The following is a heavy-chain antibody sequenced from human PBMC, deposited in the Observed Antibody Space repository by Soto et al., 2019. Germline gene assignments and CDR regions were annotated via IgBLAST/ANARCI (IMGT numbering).Heavy chain of an antibody. J-gene: IGHJ5*02. CDR1: GLILSHHA. D-gene: IGHD6-6*01. V-gene: IGHV3-33*06. CDR2: VYYDGSNK. Sequence: GYLSVAVGVAGLILSHHAVRRVRQAPGKGLEWVAVVYYDGSNKYSADSVKGRFTIARDNSKKTVFLQRNGLRVEDTAMYYCAKDRHSTSSGYFDPWGQGTLVTGSS. CDR3: AKDRHSTSSGYFDP.